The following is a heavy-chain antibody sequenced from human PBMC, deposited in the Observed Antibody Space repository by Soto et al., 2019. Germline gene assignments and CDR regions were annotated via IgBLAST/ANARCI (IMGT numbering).Heavy chain of an antibody. D-gene: IGHD3-10*01. CDR2: INDRGST. J-gene: IGHJ4*02. Sequence: QVQLQQWGAGLLKPSETLSLTCAVYGGSFSSYYWSWIRQPPGKGLEWIGEINDRGSTKYKSSLKNRVTISVDTSKTQFSLKLTSVTAADTAVYYCARVYGSGDFPDWGQGTLVTVSS. CDR3: ARVYGSGDFPD. CDR1: GGSFSSYY. V-gene: IGHV4-34*01.